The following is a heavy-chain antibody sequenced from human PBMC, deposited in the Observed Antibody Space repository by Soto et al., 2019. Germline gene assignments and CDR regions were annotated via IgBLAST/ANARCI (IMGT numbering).Heavy chain of an antibody. CDR3: ATANNTSPFDY. J-gene: IGHJ4*02. Sequence: SVKVSFKASSFTFADSAVQWVRQARGQSLEWIGRIIVDSGNTKSAEKFTERVSMSWDMSTSTAFMELRSLSSDDTAVYYCATANNTSPFDYWGLGTLVTVSS. CDR2: IIVDSGNT. V-gene: IGHV1-58*01. CDR1: SFTFADSA. D-gene: IGHD1-26*01.